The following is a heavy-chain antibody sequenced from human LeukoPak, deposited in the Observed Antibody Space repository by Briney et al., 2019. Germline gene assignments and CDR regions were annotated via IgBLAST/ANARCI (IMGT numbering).Heavy chain of an antibody. D-gene: IGHD1-26*01. CDR3: ARKREGPTTGIDY. Sequence: SETLSLTCTVSGVSISSTNSYWGWIRQSPRTGLEWIGNIYSSGSTYYNPSLKSPVTRSIDTSENQFSLKLTSVTAADTAVYYCARKREGPTTGIDYWGQGTLVTVSS. CDR1: GVSISSTNSY. CDR2: IYSSGST. V-gene: IGHV4-39*07. J-gene: IGHJ4*02.